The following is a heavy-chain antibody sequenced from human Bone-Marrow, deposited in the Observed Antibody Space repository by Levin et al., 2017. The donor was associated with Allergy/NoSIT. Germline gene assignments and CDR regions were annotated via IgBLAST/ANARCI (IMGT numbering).Heavy chain of an antibody. CDR1: GGSFSSYY. CDR3: ARVGGNGGFDY. Sequence: GSLRLSCTVSGGSFSSYYWSWIRQPPGKGLEWVGYIYSSGSTNYNPSLKSRVTISVDTSKNQFSLKVSSVTAADTAVYYCARVGGNGGFDYWGQGTLVTVSS. CDR2: IYSSGST. D-gene: IGHD2-15*01. V-gene: IGHV4-59*01. J-gene: IGHJ4*02.